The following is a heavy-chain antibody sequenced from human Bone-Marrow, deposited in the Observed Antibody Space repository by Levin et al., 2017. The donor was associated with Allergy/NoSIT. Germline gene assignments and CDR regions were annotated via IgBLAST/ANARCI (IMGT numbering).Heavy chain of an antibody. D-gene: IGHD6-6*01. CDR3: ARESRRGQLVPESSQPSKRDWYFDL. CDR2: IIPIFGTA. Sequence: SVKVSCKASGGTFSSYAISWVRQAPGQGLEWMGGIIPIFGTANYAQKFQGRVTITADKSTSTAYMELSSLRSEDTAVYYCARESRRGQLVPESSQPSKRDWYFDLWGRGTLVTVSS. V-gene: IGHV1-69*06. J-gene: IGHJ2*01. CDR1: GGTFSSYA.